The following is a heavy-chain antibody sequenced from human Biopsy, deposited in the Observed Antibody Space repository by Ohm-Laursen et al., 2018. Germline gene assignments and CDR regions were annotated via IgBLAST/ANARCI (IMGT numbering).Heavy chain of an antibody. CDR1: GFSFSSYG. D-gene: IGHD3-16*01. Sequence: SLRLSCTASGFSFSSYGMHWVRQAPGKGLEWVAVLWYDGTNKYYADSVKGRFTISRDNAKNSLYLQMNSLRAEDTALYYCAKDSGGSPLGELFHWGQGNLVTVSS. CDR3: AKDSGGSPLGELFH. CDR2: LWYDGTNK. V-gene: IGHV3-33*03. J-gene: IGHJ4*02.